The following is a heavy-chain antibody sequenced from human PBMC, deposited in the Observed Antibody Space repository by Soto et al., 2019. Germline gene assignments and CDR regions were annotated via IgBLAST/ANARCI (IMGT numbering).Heavy chain of an antibody. CDR3: AKDRSAAGNHWFEP. J-gene: IGHJ5*02. D-gene: IGHD6-13*01. CDR2: ISYDGSNK. CDR1: GFTFSSCG. Sequence: QVQLVESGGGVVQPGRSLRLSCAASGFTFSSCGMHWVRQAPGKGLEWVAVISYDGSNKYYADSVKGRFTISRDNSKNTLYLQMNSLRAEDTAVYYCAKDRSAAGNHWFEPWGQGTLVTVSS. V-gene: IGHV3-30*18.